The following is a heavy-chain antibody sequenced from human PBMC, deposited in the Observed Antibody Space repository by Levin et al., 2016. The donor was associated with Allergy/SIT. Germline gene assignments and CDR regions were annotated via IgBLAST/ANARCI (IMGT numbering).Heavy chain of an antibody. CDR3: AAKGYCSGGSCRYPWDYYGMDV. D-gene: IGHD2-15*01. CDR1: GFTFSNYA. V-gene: IGHV3-23*01. J-gene: IGHJ6*02. Sequence: GVLKISCAASGFTFSNYAMSWVRQAPGKGLEWVSGISGSGGSTYYADSVKGRFTISRDNSKNTLYLQMNSLRVEDTAVYYCAAKGYCSGGSCRYPWDYYGMDVWGQGTTVTVSS. CDR2: ISGSGGST.